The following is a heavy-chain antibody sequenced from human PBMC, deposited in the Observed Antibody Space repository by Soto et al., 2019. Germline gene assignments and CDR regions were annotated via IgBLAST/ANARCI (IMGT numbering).Heavy chain of an antibody. CDR1: GFTFSDYY. V-gene: IGHV3-11*01. Sequence: PGGSLRLSCAASGFTFSDYYMSWIRQAPGKGPEWVSYISSSGTTIYYADSVKGRFTISRDNAKNSLYLQMNSLRAEDTAVYYCAIDPLVYPSLFDYRAQRTLVPVSS. CDR2: ISSSGTTI. J-gene: IGHJ4*02. CDR3: AIDPLVYPSLFDY. D-gene: IGHD2-8*01.